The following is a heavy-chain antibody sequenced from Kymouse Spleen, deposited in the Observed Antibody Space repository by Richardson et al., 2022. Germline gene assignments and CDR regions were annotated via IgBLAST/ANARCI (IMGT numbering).Heavy chain of an antibody. V-gene: IGHV3-21*03. D-gene: IGHD1-26*01. CDR1: GFTFSSYS. CDR2: ISSSSSYI. J-gene: IGHJ6*02. CDR3: ARDRYSGSYYYYYGMDV. Sequence: EVQLVESGGGLVKPGGSLRLSCAASGFTFSSYSMNWVRQAPGKGLEWVSSISSSSSYIYYADSVKGRFTISRDNAKNSLYLQMNSLRAEDTAVYYCARDRYSGSYYYYYGMDVWGQGTTVTVSS.